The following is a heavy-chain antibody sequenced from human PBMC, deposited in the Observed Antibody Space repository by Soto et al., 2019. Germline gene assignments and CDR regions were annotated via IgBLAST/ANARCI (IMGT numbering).Heavy chain of an antibody. Sequence: QLQLQESGSGLVKPSQTLSLTCAVSGGSISSGGYSWSWIRQPPGKGLEWIGDIYHSGSTYYNPSLESRVTISVDRSKKHFSLKLSSVTAADTAVYYCARASGYCSGGSCPVGWFDPWGQGTLVTVSS. CDR2: IYHSGST. V-gene: IGHV4-30-2*01. CDR3: ARASGYCSGGSCPVGWFDP. D-gene: IGHD2-15*01. CDR1: GGSISSGGYS. J-gene: IGHJ5*02.